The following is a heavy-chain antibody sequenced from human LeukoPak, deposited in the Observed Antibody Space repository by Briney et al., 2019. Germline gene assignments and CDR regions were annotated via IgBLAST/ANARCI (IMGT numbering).Heavy chain of an antibody. J-gene: IGHJ4*02. Sequence: GGSLRLSCAASGFTFDDYAMHWVRQAPGKGLEWVSGISWNSGSIGYADSVKGRFTVSRDNAKNSLYLQMNSLRAENMALYYCAKDIYYYGSGSSFDYWGQGTLVTVSS. CDR1: GFTFDDYA. CDR2: ISWNSGSI. CDR3: AKDIYYYGSGSSFDY. D-gene: IGHD3-10*01. V-gene: IGHV3-9*03.